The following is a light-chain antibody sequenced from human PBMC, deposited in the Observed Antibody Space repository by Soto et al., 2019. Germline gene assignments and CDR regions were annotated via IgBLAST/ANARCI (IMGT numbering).Light chain of an antibody. CDR1: QSVNSNY. CDR3: HQYGTSPLT. CDR2: GAS. J-gene: IGKJ3*01. V-gene: IGKV3-20*01. Sequence: EIVLTQSPGTLSLSPGERATLSCRASQSVNSNYLAWLQHKPGQAPRFLIYGASSRAAGIPDWFSGSGSGTAFTLRISRLEPEDFAMYYCHQYGTSPLTFGPGTKVDIK.